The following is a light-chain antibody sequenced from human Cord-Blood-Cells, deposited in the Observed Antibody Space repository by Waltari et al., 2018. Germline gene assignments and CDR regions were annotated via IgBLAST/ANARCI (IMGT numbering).Light chain of an antibody. J-gene: IGKJ2*03. V-gene: IGKV1-5*03. CDR2: KAS. CDR3: EQYNSYPYS. Sequence: DIQLTQSPSTLSASVGDRATITCRASQSISSWLAWYQQKPGKAPKHLIYKASSLESGVPTRFSGSGSGTEFTLTISSLQPDDFATYYCEQYNSYPYSFGQGTKLEMK. CDR1: QSISSW.